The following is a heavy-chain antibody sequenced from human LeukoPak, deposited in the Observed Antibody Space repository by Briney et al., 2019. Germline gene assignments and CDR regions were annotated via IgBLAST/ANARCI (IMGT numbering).Heavy chain of an antibody. J-gene: IGHJ4*02. V-gene: IGHV1-2*02. Sequence: GASVKVSCKASGYTITGYYMHWVRQAPGQGLEWMGWINPNSGGTNYAQKFQGRVTMTRDTSISTAYMELSRLRSDDTAVYYCARALDYDSSGYYYFGYWGQGTLVTVSS. CDR1: GYTITGYY. D-gene: IGHD3-22*01. CDR2: INPNSGGT. CDR3: ARALDYDSSGYYYFGY.